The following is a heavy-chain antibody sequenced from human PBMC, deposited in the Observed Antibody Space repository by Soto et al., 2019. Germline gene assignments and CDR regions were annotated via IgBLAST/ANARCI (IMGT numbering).Heavy chain of an antibody. CDR1: GFNFSGSA. Sequence: GGSLSLSCAASGFNFSGSAIHWVRQASGKGLEWVGRIRSKTNNYATAYAASVNGRFTVSRDDSKNTAYLQMNSLITEDTAVYYCTRFPPGTPVTNFDYWGQGTLVTVSS. CDR3: TRFPPGTPVTNFDY. V-gene: IGHV3-73*01. CDR2: IRSKTNNYAT. J-gene: IGHJ4*02. D-gene: IGHD4-17*01.